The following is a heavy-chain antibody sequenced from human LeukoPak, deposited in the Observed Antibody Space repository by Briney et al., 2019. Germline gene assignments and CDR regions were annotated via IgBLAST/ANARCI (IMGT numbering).Heavy chain of an antibody. J-gene: IGHJ4*02. CDR1: GFTFSSYW. D-gene: IGHD5-18*01. CDR2: INNDGSST. CDR3: AGRGYSYGSY. Sequence: GGSLRLSCAASGFTFSSYWMHWVRQAPGKGLVWVSRINNDGSSTSYADSVKGRFTISRDNAKNTLYLQVNSLRAEDTAVYYCAGRGYSYGSYWGQGTLVTVSS. V-gene: IGHV3-74*01.